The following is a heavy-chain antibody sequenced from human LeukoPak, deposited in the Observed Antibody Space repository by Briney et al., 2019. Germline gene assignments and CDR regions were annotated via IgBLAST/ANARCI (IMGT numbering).Heavy chain of an antibody. D-gene: IGHD3-3*01. Sequence: SETLSLTCTVSGGSISNYYWSWIRQPPGKGLEWIGYISYSGSTDYNPSLKSRVTISVDTSKNQFSLKLNSVTAADTAVYYCARHVRFLEWLSSYYFDYWGQGTLVTVSS. V-gene: IGHV4-59*08. CDR2: ISYSGST. CDR1: GGSISNYY. CDR3: ARHVRFLEWLSSYYFDY. J-gene: IGHJ4*02.